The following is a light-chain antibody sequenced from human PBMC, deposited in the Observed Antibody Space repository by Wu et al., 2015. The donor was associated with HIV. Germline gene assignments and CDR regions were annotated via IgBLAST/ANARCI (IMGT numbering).Light chain of an antibody. CDR1: QSVSSK. J-gene: IGKJ2*03. CDR2: GAS. V-gene: IGKV3-15*01. CDR3: QQYGSSPQGS. Sequence: EIVMTQSPATLSVSPGDTATLSCRASQSVSSKLVWYQQRPGQAPRLLIYGASTRATDIPARFSGSGSGTEFTLNISRLEPEDFAVYYCQQYGSSPQGSFGQGTKLEIK.